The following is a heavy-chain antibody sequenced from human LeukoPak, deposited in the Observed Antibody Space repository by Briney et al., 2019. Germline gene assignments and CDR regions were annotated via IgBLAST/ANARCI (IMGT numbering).Heavy chain of an antibody. J-gene: IGHJ4*02. Sequence: ASVKVSCKASGYTFTSYYMHWVRQAPGQGLEWMGIINPSGGSTSYAQKFQGRVTMTRDTSISTAYMELSRLRSDDTAVYYCARGVYDSSPPDYWGQGTLVTVSS. CDR2: INPSGGST. D-gene: IGHD3-22*01. CDR3: ARGVYDSSPPDY. CDR1: GYTFTSYY. V-gene: IGHV1-46*01.